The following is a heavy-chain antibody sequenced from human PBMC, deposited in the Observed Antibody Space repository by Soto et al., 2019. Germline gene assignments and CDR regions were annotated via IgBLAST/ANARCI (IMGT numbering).Heavy chain of an antibody. CDR3: ARISPHSSSWLGDY. Sequence: SDTLSLTCTVSGGSISIGGYYWSWIRQHPGKGLEWIGYIYYSGSTYYNPSLKSRVTISVDTSKNQFSLKLSSVTAADTAVYYCARISPHSSSWLGDYWGQGTLVTVSS. D-gene: IGHD6-13*01. J-gene: IGHJ4*02. CDR2: IYYSGST. V-gene: IGHV4-31*03. CDR1: GGSISIGGYY.